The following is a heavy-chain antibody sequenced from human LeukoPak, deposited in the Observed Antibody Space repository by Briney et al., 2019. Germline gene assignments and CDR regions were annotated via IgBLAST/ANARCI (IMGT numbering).Heavy chain of an antibody. D-gene: IGHD4-17*01. V-gene: IGHV1-2*04. J-gene: IGHJ6*02. Sequence: ASVKVSCKASGYTFTGYYMHWVRQAPGQGLEWMGWINPNSGGTNYAQKFQGWVTMTRDTSISTAYTELSRLRSDDTAVYYCARADGDYVHYGMDVWGQGTTVTVSS. CDR2: INPNSGGT. CDR3: ARADGDYVHYGMDV. CDR1: GYTFTGYY.